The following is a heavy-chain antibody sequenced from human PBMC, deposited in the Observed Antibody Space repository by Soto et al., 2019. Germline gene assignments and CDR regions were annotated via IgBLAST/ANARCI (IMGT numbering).Heavy chain of an antibody. CDR2: INSDGSST. CDR3: ARDIVVVPAAIGY. J-gene: IGHJ4*02. CDR1: RSTFSSYW. Sequence: LRLSCAASRSTFSSYWMHWVRQAPGKGLVWVSRINSDGSSTSYADSVKGRFTISRDNAKNTLYLQMNSLRAADTAVYYCARDIVVVPAAIGYWGQGTLVTVSS. D-gene: IGHD2-2*01. V-gene: IGHV3-74*01.